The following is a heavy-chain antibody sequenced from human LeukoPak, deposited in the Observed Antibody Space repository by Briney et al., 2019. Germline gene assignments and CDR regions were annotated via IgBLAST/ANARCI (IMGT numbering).Heavy chain of an antibody. D-gene: IGHD6-13*01. CDR2: INPNSGGT. CDR3: ARSMQQLRHFQH. Sequence: GASVKVSFRASAYTFTGYHMHWLRQAPGQGLDWMGWINPNSGGTNYAQNFQGRVTMTRDTSISTAYMELSRLRSDDTAVYYCARSMQQLRHFQHWGQGTLVTVSS. J-gene: IGHJ1*01. V-gene: IGHV1-2*02. CDR1: AYTFTGYH.